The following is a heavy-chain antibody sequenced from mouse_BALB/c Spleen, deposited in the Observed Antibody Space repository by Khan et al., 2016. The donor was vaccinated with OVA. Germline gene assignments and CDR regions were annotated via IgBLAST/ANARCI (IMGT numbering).Heavy chain of an antibody. Sequence: QVQLKESGAELARPGASVKMSCKASGYTFPSNTMHWVKQRPGQGLEWIGYINPRSSYTNYNQKFKDKATLTADKSSSTAYMQLSSLTVEDSAVYYGARRTTGYAMDDWGQGTSVTVSS. D-gene: IGHD2-14*01. CDR3: ARRTTGYAMDD. CDR2: INPRSSYT. V-gene: IGHV1-4*01. CDR1: GYTFPSNT. J-gene: IGHJ4*01.